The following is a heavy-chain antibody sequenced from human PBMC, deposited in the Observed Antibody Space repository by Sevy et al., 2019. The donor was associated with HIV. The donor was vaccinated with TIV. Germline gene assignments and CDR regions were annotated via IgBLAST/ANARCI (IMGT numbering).Heavy chain of an antibody. D-gene: IGHD2-15*01. CDR1: GFAFSDYA. Sequence: GGSLRLSCAASGFAFSDYAMHWVRQAPGKGLEWVAAISYAGDNKYFADSVKGRFTVSKDNSKNTLHLEMNSLRAEDTAVNYCSKAHADCTGGTCYTAHYYYAMVVWGRGATVTVSS. V-gene: IGHV3-30*18. CDR3: SKAHADCTGGTCYTAHYYYAMVV. J-gene: IGHJ6*02. CDR2: ISYAGDNK.